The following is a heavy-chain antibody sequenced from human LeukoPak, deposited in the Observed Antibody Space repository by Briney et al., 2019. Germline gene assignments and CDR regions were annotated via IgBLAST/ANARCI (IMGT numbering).Heavy chain of an antibody. CDR2: IIPIFGTA. D-gene: IGHD6-19*01. CDR1: GGTFSSYA. V-gene: IGHV1-69*06. CDR3: ASLAVARPWDY. Sequence: SVKVSCKASGGTFSSYAISWVRQAPGHGLEWMGGIIPIFGTANYAQKFQGRVTITADKSTSTAYMELSSLRSEDTAVYYCASLAVARPWDYWGQGTLVTVSS. J-gene: IGHJ4*02.